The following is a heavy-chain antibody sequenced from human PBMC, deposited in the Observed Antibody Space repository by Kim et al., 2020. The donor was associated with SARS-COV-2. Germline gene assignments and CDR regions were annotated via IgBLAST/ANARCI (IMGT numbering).Heavy chain of an antibody. Sequence: ASVKVSCKASGYTFTSYAMHWVRQAPGQRLEWIGWINAGNGNTKYSQKFQGRVTITRDTSASTAYMELSSLRSEDTAVYYCARDYVLLWFGESPYYGMDVWGQGTTVTVSS. CDR2: INAGNGNT. CDR1: GYTFTSYA. J-gene: IGHJ6*02. V-gene: IGHV1-3*01. CDR3: ARDYVLLWFGESPYYGMDV. D-gene: IGHD3-10*01.